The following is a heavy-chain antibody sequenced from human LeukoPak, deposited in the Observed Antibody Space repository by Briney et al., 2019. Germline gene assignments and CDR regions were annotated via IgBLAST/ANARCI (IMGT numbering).Heavy chain of an antibody. CDR3: ARGRMVARRIRIYYFDY. V-gene: IGHV4-61*01. Sequence: KPSETLSLTCAVSGYSISSGYYWSWIRQPPGKGLEWIWYIYYSGSTNYNPSLKSRVTISVDTSKNQFSLKLSSVTAADTAVYYCARGRMVARRIRIYYFDYWGQGTLVTVSS. CDR1: GYSISSGYY. D-gene: IGHD4/OR15-4a*01. CDR2: IYYSGST. J-gene: IGHJ4*02.